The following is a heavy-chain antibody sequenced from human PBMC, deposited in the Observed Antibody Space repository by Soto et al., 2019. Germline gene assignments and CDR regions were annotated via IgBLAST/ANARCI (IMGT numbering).Heavy chain of an antibody. D-gene: IGHD2-2*01. J-gene: IGHJ6*02. CDR2: IIPILGIA. V-gene: IGHV1-69*02. CDR3: ARTNPYCNRITCYGTRGLDV. Sequence: GASVKVSCKASGGTFSSYTISWVRQAPGQGLEWMGRIIPILGIANYAQKFQGRVTITADKSTSTAYMELSSLRSEDTAVYYCARTNPYCNRITCYGTRGLDVWGQGTTVTVSS. CDR1: GGTFSSYT.